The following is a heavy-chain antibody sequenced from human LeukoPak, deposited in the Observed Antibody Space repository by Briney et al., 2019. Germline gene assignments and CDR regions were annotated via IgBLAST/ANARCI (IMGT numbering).Heavy chain of an antibody. CDR3: ARSAYCSAGSCYRGFDY. CDR1: GYSINSGYY. V-gene: IGHV4-38-2*01. CDR2: IYHSGST. D-gene: IGHD2-15*01. J-gene: IGHJ4*02. Sequence: SETLSLTCAVSGYSINSGYYWGWIRQPPGKGLEWIGSIYHSGSTYYNPSLKSRVTISVDTSKNQFSLKLSSVTAADTAVYYCARSAYCSAGSCYRGFDYWRQGTLVTVSS.